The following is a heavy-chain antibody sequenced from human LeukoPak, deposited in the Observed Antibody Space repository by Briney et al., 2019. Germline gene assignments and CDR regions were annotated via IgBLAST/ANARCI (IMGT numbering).Heavy chain of an antibody. J-gene: IGHJ6*03. V-gene: IGHV1-69*01. D-gene: IGHD1-26*01. CDR2: IIPIFGTA. Sequence: SVTVSCKASGGTFSSYAISWVRQAPGQGLEWMGGIIPIFGTANYAQKFQGRVTITADESTSTAYMELSSLRSEDTAVYYCARDRRWELQDYYYMDVWGKGTTVTVSS. CDR3: ARDRRWELQDYYYMDV. CDR1: GGTFSSYA.